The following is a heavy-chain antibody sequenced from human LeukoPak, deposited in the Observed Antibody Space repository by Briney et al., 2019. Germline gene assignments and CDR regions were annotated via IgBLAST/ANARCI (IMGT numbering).Heavy chain of an antibody. D-gene: IGHD1-14*01. Sequence: SVKVSCKASGYTFTSYYMHWVRQAPGQGLEWMGRIIPILGIANYAQKFQGRVTITADKSTSTAYMELSSLRSGDTAVYYCARSLRKGPGGHYYGMDVWGQGTTVTVSS. J-gene: IGHJ6*02. CDR3: ARSLRKGPGGHYYGMDV. V-gene: IGHV1-69*02. CDR2: IIPILGIA. CDR1: GYTFTSYY.